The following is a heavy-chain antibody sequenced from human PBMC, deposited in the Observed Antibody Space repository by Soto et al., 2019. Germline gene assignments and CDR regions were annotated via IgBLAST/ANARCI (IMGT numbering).Heavy chain of an antibody. D-gene: IGHD4-4*01. CDR1: GFSFSNYA. CDR2: NDSGGGST. CDR3: TKEHSNYPDNWFDP. J-gene: IGHJ5*02. Sequence: EVQLLVSGGGSVQPGGSLRLSCAASGFSFSNYAMSWVRQAPGTGLEWVSANDSGGGSTYYAASVKGRFSISRDNSMNTLYLQMNSLRAEDTAIYYCTKEHSNYPDNWFDPWGQGTLVTVSS. V-gene: IGHV3-23*01.